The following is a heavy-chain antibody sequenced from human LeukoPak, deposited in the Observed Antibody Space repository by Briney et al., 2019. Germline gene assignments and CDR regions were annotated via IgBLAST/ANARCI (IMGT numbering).Heavy chain of an antibody. J-gene: IGHJ4*02. D-gene: IGHD5-24*01. Sequence: GGSLRLSFSPSGFTFSSYSISSVRQAPGKGLELVSSISGSVGSTSYADSVKGRFTISRNNSKNTLYLQMNSLRAEDTAVYYCAKWNKRWLQLSFLDYWGQGTLVTVSS. CDR2: ISGSVGST. V-gene: IGHV3-23*01. CDR3: AKWNKRWLQLSFLDY. CDR1: GFTFSSYS.